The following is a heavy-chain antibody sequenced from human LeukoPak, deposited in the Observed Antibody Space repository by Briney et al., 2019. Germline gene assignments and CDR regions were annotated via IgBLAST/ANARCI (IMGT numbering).Heavy chain of an antibody. J-gene: IGHJ4*02. Sequence: GRSLRLSCAASGFAFRTSVMYWVRQAPGKGLEWVAYISYDGSKKFYGDTVKGRVTISRDNSKNMLYLQMDSLSTEDTAAYYCAKEFGVRLGELATLDYWGQGTLVAVSS. CDR1: GFAFRTSV. CDR2: ISYDGSKK. V-gene: IGHV3-30*18. D-gene: IGHD3-16*01. CDR3: AKEFGVRLGELATLDY.